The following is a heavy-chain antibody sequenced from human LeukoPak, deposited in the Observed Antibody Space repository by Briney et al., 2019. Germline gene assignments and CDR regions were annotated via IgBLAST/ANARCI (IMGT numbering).Heavy chain of an antibody. CDR3: ARVTTYDFWSGYSHFDY. CDR2: IVVGSGNT. D-gene: IGHD3-3*01. CDR1: GFTFTSSA. Sequence: SVKVSCKASGFTFTSSAMQWVRQARGQRLEWIGWIVVGSGNTNYAQKFQGRVTMTRDTSTSTVYMELSSLRSEDTAVYYCARVTTYDFWSGYSHFDYWGQGTLVTVSS. J-gene: IGHJ4*02. V-gene: IGHV1-58*02.